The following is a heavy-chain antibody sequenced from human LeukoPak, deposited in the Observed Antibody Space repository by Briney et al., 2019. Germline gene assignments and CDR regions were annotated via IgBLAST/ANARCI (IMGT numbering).Heavy chain of an antibody. CDR3: ASTRGDYYYGMDV. Sequence: SETLSLTCAVSGGSISSGGYSWTWIRQPPGKGLEWMGYFYHSGSTYYNPSLKSRVTISVDRSKNQFSLKLTSVTAADTAVYYCASTRGDYYYGMDVWGQGTTVTVSS. CDR1: GGSISSGGYS. J-gene: IGHJ6*02. CDR2: FYHSGST. D-gene: IGHD3-10*01. V-gene: IGHV4-30-2*01.